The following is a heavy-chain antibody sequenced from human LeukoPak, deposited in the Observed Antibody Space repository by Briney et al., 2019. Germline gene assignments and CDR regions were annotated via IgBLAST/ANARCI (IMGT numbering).Heavy chain of an antibody. D-gene: IGHD3/OR15-3a*01. CDR3: VRTYYDFWTGNDD. CDR1: GGSIRGDY. CDR2: IFGSGNT. J-gene: IGHJ4*02. Sequence: SETLSLTCSVSGGSIRGDYWSWIRQPAGKGLEWIGRIFGSGNTNYNPSLKSRLTMSVDTSRSQFSLKLSSVTAADTAVYYCVRTYYDFWTGNDDWGQGTLVTVSS. V-gene: IGHV4-4*07.